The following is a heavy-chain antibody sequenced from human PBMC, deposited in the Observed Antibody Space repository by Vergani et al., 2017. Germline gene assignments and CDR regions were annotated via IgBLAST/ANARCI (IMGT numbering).Heavy chain of an antibody. CDR1: GFTFSSYA. CDR2: ISGSGGST. V-gene: IGHV3-23*01. CDR3: AKADVGGYYDILTLDY. J-gene: IGHJ4*02. D-gene: IGHD3-9*01. Sequence: EVQLLESGGGLVQPGGSLRLSCAASGFTFSSYAMSWVRQAPGKGVEWVSAISGSGGSTYYADSVKGRFTISRDNSKNTLYLQMNSLRAEDTAVYYCAKADVGGYYDILTLDYWGQGTLVTVSS.